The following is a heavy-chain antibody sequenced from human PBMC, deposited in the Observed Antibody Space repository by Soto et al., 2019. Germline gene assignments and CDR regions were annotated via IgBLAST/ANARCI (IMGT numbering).Heavy chain of an antibody. Sequence: QVQLVQSGAEVKKPGASVKVSCTFTSYVINWVRQATGQGLEWMAWMNRNSGNTRYAQKFQGRVTMTRNTSNFTAYMELSSLRSEDTAVYYCARGPGSSDWRFSYYYMDVGGQGTTVTVSS. D-gene: IGHD6-19*01. J-gene: IGHJ6*02. V-gene: IGHV1-8*01. CDR1: FTSYV. CDR3: ARGPGSSDWRFSYYYMDV. CDR2: MNRNSGNT.